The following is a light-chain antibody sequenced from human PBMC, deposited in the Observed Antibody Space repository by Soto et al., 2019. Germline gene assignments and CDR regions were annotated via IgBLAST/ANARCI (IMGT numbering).Light chain of an antibody. CDR3: CSYSGRSTLV. CDR2: EVI. J-gene: IGLJ1*01. Sequence: QSALTQPASVSASPGQSITISCTGTSSDVGSYNLVSWFQHHPGKAPKLLIYEVIKRPSGVSDRFSGSKSGNTASLTISGLQAEDEADYYCCSYSGRSTLVFGSGTKLTVL. CDR1: SSDVGSYNL. V-gene: IGLV2-23*02.